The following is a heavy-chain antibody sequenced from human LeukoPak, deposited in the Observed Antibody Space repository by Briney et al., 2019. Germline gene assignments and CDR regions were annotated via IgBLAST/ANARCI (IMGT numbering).Heavy chain of an antibody. CDR1: GYTFTGYY. D-gene: IGHD2-15*01. Sequence: ASVKVSCKASGYTFTGYYMHWVRQAPGQGLEWMGWINPNSGGTNYAQKFQGRVTMTRDTSISTAYMELSRLRSDDTAVYYCASDGYCSGGSCYPTEGTSLDWFDPWGQGTLVTVSS. V-gene: IGHV1-2*02. CDR3: ASDGYCSGGSCYPTEGTSLDWFDP. J-gene: IGHJ5*02. CDR2: INPNSGGT.